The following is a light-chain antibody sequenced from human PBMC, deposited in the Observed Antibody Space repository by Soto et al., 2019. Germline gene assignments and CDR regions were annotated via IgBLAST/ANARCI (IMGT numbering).Light chain of an antibody. J-gene: IGKJ4*01. V-gene: IGKV1-33*01. CDR1: RDISNY. CDR2: DVS. CDR3: QQYLSLPPLT. Sequence: DIQMTQSPSSLSATIGDRVTISCQASRDISNYINWYQQKPGRAPKLLIYDVSNLETGVPSRFSGSGSGTDFTFTISSLQPEDIATYYCQQYLSLPPLTFGGGTRVEIK.